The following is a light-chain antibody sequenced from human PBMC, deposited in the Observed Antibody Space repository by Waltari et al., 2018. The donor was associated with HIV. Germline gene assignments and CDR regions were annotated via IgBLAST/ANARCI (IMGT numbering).Light chain of an antibody. Sequence: EIVMTQSPATLSVSPGESATLPCRASQTVRSSLAWYQQKPGQAPRLLIYDASTRAAGIPDRFSGSGSGTEFTLTISSLQSEDSAVYFCQQYNIWPPWSFGPGTKVEIK. V-gene: IGKV3-15*01. J-gene: IGKJ1*01. CDR2: DAS. CDR1: QTVRSS. CDR3: QQYNIWPPWS.